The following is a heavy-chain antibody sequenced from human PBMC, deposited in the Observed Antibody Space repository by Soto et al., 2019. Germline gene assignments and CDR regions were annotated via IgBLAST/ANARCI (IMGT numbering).Heavy chain of an antibody. CDR3: ARGDGMTPARGGYRRRRGWFDP. J-gene: IGHJ5*02. CDR2: INHSGST. Sequence: TSETLSLTCAVYGGSFSGYYWSWIRQPPGKGLEWIGEINHSGSTNYNPSLKSRVTISVDTSKNQFSLKLNSVTAADTAVYYCARGDGMTPARGGYRRRRGWFDPWGQGTLVTVSS. D-gene: IGHD3-10*01. CDR1: GGSFSGYY. V-gene: IGHV4-34*01.